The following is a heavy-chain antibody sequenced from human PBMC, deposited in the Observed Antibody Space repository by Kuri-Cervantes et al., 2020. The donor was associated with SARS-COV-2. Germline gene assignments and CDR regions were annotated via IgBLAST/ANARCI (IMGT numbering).Heavy chain of an antibody. D-gene: IGHD5-18*01. CDR1: GGSFSVYY. CDR3: ARATAMVYYYYYYYMDA. V-gene: IGHV4-34*01. J-gene: IGHJ6*03. CDR2: INHGGSN. Sequence: GSLRLSCVVYGGSFSVYYWNWIRQPPGKGQDWIGEINHGGSNNYNPSLKSRVTISVDTSKNQFSLKLISVTAADTAVYYCARATAMVYYYYYYYMDAWGKGTTVTVSS.